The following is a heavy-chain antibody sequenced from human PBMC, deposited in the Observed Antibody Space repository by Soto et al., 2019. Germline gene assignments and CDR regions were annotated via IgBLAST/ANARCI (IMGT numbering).Heavy chain of an antibody. J-gene: IGHJ5*02. Sequence: SVKVSCKASGGTFSSYTISWVRQAPGQGLEWMGRIIPILGVANYAQKFQGRVTITADKSTSTAYMELSSLRSEDTAVYYCARDPPMVRGVMNWFDPWGQGTLVTVSS. CDR1: GGTFSSYT. CDR3: ARDPPMVRGVMNWFDP. CDR2: IIPILGVA. D-gene: IGHD3-10*01. V-gene: IGHV1-69*04.